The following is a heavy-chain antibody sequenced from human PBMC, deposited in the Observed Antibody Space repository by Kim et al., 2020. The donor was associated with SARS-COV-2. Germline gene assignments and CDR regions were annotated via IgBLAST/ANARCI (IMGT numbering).Heavy chain of an antibody. CDR2: IYYSGST. J-gene: IGHJ5*02. CDR3: ARGGYYYDSSGYYYGWFDP. CDR1: GGSISSYY. D-gene: IGHD3-22*01. Sequence: SETLSLTCTVSGGSISSYYWSWIRQPPGKGLEWIGYIYYSGSTNYNPSLKSQVTISVDTSKNQFSLKLSSVTAADTAVYYCARGGYYYDSSGYYYGWFDPWGQGTLVTVSS. V-gene: IGHV4-59*01.